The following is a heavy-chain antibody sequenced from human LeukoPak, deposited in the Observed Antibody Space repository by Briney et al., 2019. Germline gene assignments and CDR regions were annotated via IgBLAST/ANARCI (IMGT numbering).Heavy chain of an antibody. Sequence: GGSLRLSCGASGFTFSTYWMTWVRQATGKGLEWVANIREDGSEIFYVDSVKGRFTISRDNAKNSMYLQMNSLRVEDSGLYYCTRDRSWSGYDYWGQGTLVTVSS. CDR2: IREDGSEI. CDR1: GFTFSTYW. V-gene: IGHV3-7*03. J-gene: IGHJ4*02. D-gene: IGHD1-26*01. CDR3: TRDRSWSGYDY.